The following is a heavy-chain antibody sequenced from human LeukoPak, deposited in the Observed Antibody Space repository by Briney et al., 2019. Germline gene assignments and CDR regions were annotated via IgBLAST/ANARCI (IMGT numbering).Heavy chain of an antibody. Sequence: GESLKISCKGSGYSFTSYWIGWVRQMPGKGLEWMGIIYPGDSDTRYSPSFQGQVTISVDKSISTAYLQWSSLKAPDTAMYYCARHERTYYDSSGYLPIDYWGQGTLVTVSS. D-gene: IGHD3-22*01. CDR3: ARHERTYYDSSGYLPIDY. J-gene: IGHJ4*02. CDR1: GYSFTSYW. CDR2: IYPGDSDT. V-gene: IGHV5-51*01.